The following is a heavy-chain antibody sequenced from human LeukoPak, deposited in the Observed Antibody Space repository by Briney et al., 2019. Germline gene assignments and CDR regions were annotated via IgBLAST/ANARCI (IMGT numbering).Heavy chain of an antibody. J-gene: IGHJ4*02. CDR3: ARDMRSKDFDY. D-gene: IGHD2-15*01. V-gene: IGHV3-21*01. CDR2: ISSSSSYI. Sequence: GGSLRLSCAASGFTFSSYSMNWARQAPGKGLEWVSSISSSSSYIYYADSVKGRFTISRDNAKNSLYLQMNSLRAEDTAVYYCARDMRSKDFDYWGQGTLVTVSS. CDR1: GFTFSSYS.